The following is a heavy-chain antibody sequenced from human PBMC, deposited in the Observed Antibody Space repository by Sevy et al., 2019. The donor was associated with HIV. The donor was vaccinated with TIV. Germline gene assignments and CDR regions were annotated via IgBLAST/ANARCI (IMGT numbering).Heavy chain of an antibody. CDR3: AKEGFGYCSGGSCPYYFDY. Sequence: VKVSCKASGYTFSSYDINWVRQATGQGLEWVGWMNPNSGNTGYAQKFQGRVTMTSNTSIGTAYMEPSNLRSEDTAVYYCAKEGFGYCSGGSCPYYFDYWGQGILVTVSS. J-gene: IGHJ4*02. V-gene: IGHV1-8*01. CDR2: MNPNSGNT. CDR1: GYTFSSYD. D-gene: IGHD2-15*01.